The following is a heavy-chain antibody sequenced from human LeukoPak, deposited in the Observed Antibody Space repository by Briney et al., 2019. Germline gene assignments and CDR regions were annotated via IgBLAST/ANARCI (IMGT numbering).Heavy chain of an antibody. Sequence: GGSLRLSCAASGFTFSSYEMNWVRQAPGKGLEWVSYISSSGSTIYYADSVKGRFTISRDNAKNSLYLQMNSLRAEDTSVFYSEGGIRYCSGGSCYPAARGFDYWGQGTLVTVSS. V-gene: IGHV3-48*03. J-gene: IGHJ4*02. CDR2: ISSSGSTI. CDR3: EGGIRYCSGGSCYPAARGFDY. CDR1: GFTFSSYE. D-gene: IGHD2-15*01.